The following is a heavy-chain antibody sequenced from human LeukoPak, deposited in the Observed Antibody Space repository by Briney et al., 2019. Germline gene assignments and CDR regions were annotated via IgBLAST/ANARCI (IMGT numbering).Heavy chain of an antibody. CDR3: ARDRGYSTFDY. V-gene: IGHV3-7*01. J-gene: IGHJ4*02. D-gene: IGHD4-23*01. CDR2: IKQDGSEK. CDR1: GFTFSSYW. Sequence: GGSLRLSCAASGFTFSSYWMSWVRQAPGKGLEWVANIKQDGSEKYYLDSVKGRFTISRDNAKNSLYLQMNRLRAEDTAVYYCARDRGYSTFDYWGQGTLATVSS.